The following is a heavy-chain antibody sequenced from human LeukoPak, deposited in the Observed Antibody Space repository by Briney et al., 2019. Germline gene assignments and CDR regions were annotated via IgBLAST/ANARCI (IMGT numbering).Heavy chain of an antibody. CDR2: INPNSGDT. CDR1: GYTFTSYG. V-gene: IGHV1-2*02. D-gene: IGHD1-26*01. Sequence: ASVKVSCKASGYTFTSYGISWVRQAPGQGLEWMGWINPNSGDTRYAQNFQGRVTMTRDTSISTAYMELSRLRSDDTAIYYCARDPGGSPIYWGQGTLVTVSS. J-gene: IGHJ4*02. CDR3: ARDPGGSPIY.